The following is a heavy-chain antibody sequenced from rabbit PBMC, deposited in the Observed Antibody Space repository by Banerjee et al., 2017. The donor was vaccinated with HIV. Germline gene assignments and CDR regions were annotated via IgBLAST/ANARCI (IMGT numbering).Heavy chain of an antibody. CDR1: GFSFSSSYY. V-gene: IGHV1S40*01. Sequence: QSLEESGGDLVKPGASLTLTCTASGFSFSSSYYMCWVRQAPGKGLEWIACIYVSSSGSTWYASWAKGRFTISKTSSTTVTLHMTSLTAADTATYFCARDLAGVIGWNFNLWGQGTLVTVS. J-gene: IGHJ4*01. CDR3: ARDLAGVIGWNFNL. D-gene: IGHD4-1*01. CDR2: IYVSSSGST.